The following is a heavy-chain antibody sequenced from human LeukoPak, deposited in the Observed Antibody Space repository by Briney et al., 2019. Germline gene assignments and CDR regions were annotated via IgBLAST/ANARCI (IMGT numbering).Heavy chain of an antibody. D-gene: IGHD2-15*01. CDR1: GDTFIGFY. CDR2: INTNTGNP. Sequence: ASVKVSCKASGDTFIGFYIHWVRQAPGQGLEWMGWINTNTGNPTYAQGFTGRFVFSLDTSVSTAYLQISSLKAEDTAVYYCARDFPGYCSGRSCYSGAFDIWGQGTMVTVSS. V-gene: IGHV7-4-1*02. CDR3: ARDFPGYCSGRSCYSGAFDI. J-gene: IGHJ3*02.